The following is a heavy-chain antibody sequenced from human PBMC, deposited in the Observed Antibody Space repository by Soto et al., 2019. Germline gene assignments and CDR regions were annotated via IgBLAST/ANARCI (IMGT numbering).Heavy chain of an antibody. CDR3: TRANWYSEY. V-gene: IGHV4-59*11. CDR2: IYYNGNT. CDR1: GGSISNHY. Sequence: QVQLQESGPGLVKPSETLSLTCTVSGGSISNHYWSWIRQPPGKGLEWIGCIYYNGNTNYNPPLKSRVTMSVDTSKNQISLKLSSVTAADTAVYYCTRANWYSEYWGQGTLVTVSS. J-gene: IGHJ4*02. D-gene: IGHD7-27*01.